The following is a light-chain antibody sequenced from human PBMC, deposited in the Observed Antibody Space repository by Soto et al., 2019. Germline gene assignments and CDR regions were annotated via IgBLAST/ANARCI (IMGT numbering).Light chain of an antibody. Sequence: IVLTQSPGTLSLSPGERATLSCRASQSVSSSYLAWYQQKPGQAPRLLIYGASSRATGIPDRFSGSGSGTDFTLTISRLEPEDFAVYYCHQYDSSPLTFGGGTMVEIK. V-gene: IGKV3-20*01. CDR2: GAS. CDR3: HQYDSSPLT. J-gene: IGKJ4*01. CDR1: QSVSSSY.